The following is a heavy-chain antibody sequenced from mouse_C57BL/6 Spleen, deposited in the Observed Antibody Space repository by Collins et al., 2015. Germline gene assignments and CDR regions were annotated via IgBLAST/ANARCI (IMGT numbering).Heavy chain of an antibody. Sequence: QAYLQQSGAELVRPGASVKMSCKASGYTFTSYNMHWVKQTPRQGLEWIGAIYPGNGDTSYNQKFKGKATLTVDKSSSTAYMQLSSLTSEDSAVYFCARDSSGYEGFAYWGQGTLVTVSA. D-gene: IGHD3-2*02. V-gene: IGHV1-12*01. CDR3: ARDSSGYEGFAY. J-gene: IGHJ3*01. CDR1: GYTFTSYN. CDR2: IYPGNGDT.